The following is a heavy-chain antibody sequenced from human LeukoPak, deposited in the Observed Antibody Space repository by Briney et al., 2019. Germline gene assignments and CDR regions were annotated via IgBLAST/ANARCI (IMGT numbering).Heavy chain of an antibody. CDR3: ARGGSSWYPVDY. CDR1: GFTFDDYG. J-gene: IGHJ4*02. V-gene: IGHV3-7*01. D-gene: IGHD6-13*01. Sequence: TGGSLRLSCAASGFTFDDYGLSWVRQAPGKGLEWVANIKQDGSEKYYVDSVKGRFTISRDNAKNSLYLQMNSLRAEDTAVYYCARGGSSWYPVDYWGQGTLVTVSS. CDR2: IKQDGSEK.